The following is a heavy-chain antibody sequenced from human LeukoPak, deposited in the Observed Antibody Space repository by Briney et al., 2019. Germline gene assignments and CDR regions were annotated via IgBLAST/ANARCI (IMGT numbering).Heavy chain of an antibody. Sequence: GESLKISCKGSGYSFITYWIGWVRQMPGKGLEWMGIIYPGDSDTRYSPSFQGQVTISADKSISTAYLQWSSLKASDTAMYYCARCLGVGYYYYGMDVWGQGTTVTVSS. D-gene: IGHD3-3*01. CDR3: ARCLGVGYYYYGMDV. V-gene: IGHV5-51*01. CDR2: IYPGDSDT. CDR1: GYSFITYW. J-gene: IGHJ6*02.